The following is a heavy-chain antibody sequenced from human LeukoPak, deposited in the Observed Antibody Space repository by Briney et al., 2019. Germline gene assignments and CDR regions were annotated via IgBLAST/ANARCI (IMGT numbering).Heavy chain of an antibody. V-gene: IGHV3-74*01. J-gene: IGHJ4*02. D-gene: IGHD4-23*01. CDR3: VKDFGGPSDY. Sequence: PGGSLRLSCAASGFTTSSYWMHWVRHVPGQGLVWVSRINEDGRTINYADSVRGRFTIYRDYAKNTVELQMNSLRAEDTAVYYCVKDFGGPSDYWGQGTLVTVAS. CDR1: GFTTSSYW. CDR2: INEDGRTI.